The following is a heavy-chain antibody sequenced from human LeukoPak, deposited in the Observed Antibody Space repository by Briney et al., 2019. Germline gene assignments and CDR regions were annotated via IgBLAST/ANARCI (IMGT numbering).Heavy chain of an antibody. Sequence: PAGGSLRLSCAASGFTFSSYWMHWVRQAPGKGLVWVSRINSDGGSTSYADSVKGRFTISRDNAKNTLYLQMNSLRAEDTAAYYCASLRAAVAGTGIIGWGQGTLVTVSS. D-gene: IGHD6-19*01. J-gene: IGHJ4*02. CDR3: ASLRAAVAGTGIIG. CDR1: GFTFSSYW. CDR2: INSDGGST. V-gene: IGHV3-74*01.